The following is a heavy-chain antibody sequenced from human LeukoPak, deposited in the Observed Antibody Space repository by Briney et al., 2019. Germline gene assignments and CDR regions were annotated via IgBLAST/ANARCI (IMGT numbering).Heavy chain of an antibody. Sequence: SETLSLTCTVSSGSISSYYWSWIRQPPGKGLEWIGYIYYSGSTNYNPSLKSRVTISVDTSKNQFSLKLSSVTAADTAVYYCAREYYYDSSGYYPYYGMDVWGQGTTVTVSS. J-gene: IGHJ6*02. D-gene: IGHD3-22*01. CDR3: AREYYYDSSGYYPYYGMDV. V-gene: IGHV4-59*01. CDR2: IYYSGST. CDR1: SGSISSYY.